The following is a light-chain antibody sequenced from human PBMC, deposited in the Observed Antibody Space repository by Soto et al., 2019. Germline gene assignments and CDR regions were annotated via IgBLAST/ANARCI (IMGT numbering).Light chain of an antibody. CDR1: SSDVGRYER. V-gene: IGLV2-23*01. CDR3: CSYAGADIFAV. Sequence: QSVLTQPASVSGSPGQSITISCIGTSSDVGRYERVSWYQWHPGKAPKLMIYEDYRRPSGISNRFSGSKSGNTASLTIYGLQAEDEADYFCCSYAGADIFAVFGGGTKVTVL. J-gene: IGLJ3*02. CDR2: EDY.